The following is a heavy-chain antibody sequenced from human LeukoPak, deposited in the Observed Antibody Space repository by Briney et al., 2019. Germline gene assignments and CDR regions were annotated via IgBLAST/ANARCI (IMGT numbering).Heavy chain of an antibody. J-gene: IGHJ5*02. V-gene: IGHV3-21*01. CDR2: ISSSSSYI. D-gene: IGHD2-15*01. Sequence: GGSPRLSCAASGFTFSSYSMNWVRQAPGKGLEWVSSISSSSSYIYYADSVKGRFTISRDNAKNSLYLQMNSLRAEDTAVYYCARDELPDIVVVVAAENWFDPWGQGTLVTVSS. CDR3: ARDELPDIVVVVAAENWFDP. CDR1: GFTFSSYS.